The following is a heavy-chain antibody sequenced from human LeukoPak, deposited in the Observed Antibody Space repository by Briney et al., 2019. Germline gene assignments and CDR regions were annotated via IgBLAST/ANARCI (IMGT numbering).Heavy chain of an antibody. CDR2: IYHGGST. V-gene: IGHV4-30-2*01. CDR3: APRGIGVGWFDP. D-gene: IGHD2-21*01. J-gene: IGHJ5*02. Sequence: SQTLSLTCAVSGDSVSGDGYSWSWIRQPPGKGLEWIGYIYHGGSTYYNPSLKSRVTISIDRSKNQFSLRLNSVTAADTAVYYCAPRGIGVGWFDPWGQGTLVTVSS. CDR1: GDSVSGDGYS.